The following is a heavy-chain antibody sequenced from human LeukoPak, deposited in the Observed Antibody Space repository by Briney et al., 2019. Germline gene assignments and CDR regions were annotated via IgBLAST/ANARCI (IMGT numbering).Heavy chain of an antibody. J-gene: IGHJ4*02. Sequence: GGSLRLSCAASGFTFSSYDMRWVRQATGKGLEWVSAIGTAGDTYYPGSVKGRFTISRENAKNSLYLQMNSLRAGDTAVYYCARATGDFWSGYYLRYWGQGTLVTVSS. V-gene: IGHV3-13*01. CDR2: IGTAGDT. CDR1: GFTFSSYD. CDR3: ARATGDFWSGYYLRY. D-gene: IGHD3-3*01.